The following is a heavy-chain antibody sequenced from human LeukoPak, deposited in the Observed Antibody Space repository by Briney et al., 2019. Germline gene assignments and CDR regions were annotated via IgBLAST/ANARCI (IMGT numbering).Heavy chain of an antibody. J-gene: IGHJ6*03. V-gene: IGHV4-59*01. CDR2: IYYSGST. Sequence: SETLSLTCTVSGGSISSYYWSWIRQPPGKGLEWIGYIYYSGSTNCNPSLKSRVTISVDTSKNQFSLKLSSVTAADTAVYYCARERGDSSGYYHYYYYMDVWGKGTTVTVSS. D-gene: IGHD3-22*01. CDR3: ARERGDSSGYYHYYYYMDV. CDR1: GGSISSYY.